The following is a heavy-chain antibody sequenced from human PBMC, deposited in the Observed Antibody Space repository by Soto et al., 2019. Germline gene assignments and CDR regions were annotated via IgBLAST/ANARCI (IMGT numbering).Heavy chain of an antibody. Sequence: PSETLSLTCTVSGGSVSSTSYYWTWIRQPPGKGLEWIGYIHYSGSTNYNPSLQSRVTISVDTSKNHFSLELTSVTAADTAVYYCARAWGHLYFDYWGQGALVTV. CDR3: ARAWGHLYFDY. J-gene: IGHJ4*02. D-gene: IGHD3-16*01. CDR2: IHYSGST. CDR1: GGSVSSTSYY. V-gene: IGHV4-61*01.